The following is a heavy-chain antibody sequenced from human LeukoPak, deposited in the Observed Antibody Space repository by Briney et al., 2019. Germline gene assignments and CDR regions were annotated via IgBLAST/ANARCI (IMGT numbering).Heavy chain of an antibody. CDR2: INQDGSET. V-gene: IGHV3-7*01. D-gene: IGHD6-19*01. Sequence: GGSLRLSCAVSGFTFTNNGMSWVRQAPGEGLEWVANINQDGSETYYVDSVKGRFTISRDNAKNSLHLQMNSLRPEDTAVYHCARGRGWTDYWGQGTLVTVSS. J-gene: IGHJ4*02. CDR3: ARGRGWTDY. CDR1: GFTFTNNG.